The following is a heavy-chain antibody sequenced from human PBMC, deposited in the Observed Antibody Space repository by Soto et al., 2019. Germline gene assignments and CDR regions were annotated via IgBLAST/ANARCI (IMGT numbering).Heavy chain of an antibody. CDR2: ISSSSSYI. D-gene: IGHD6-13*01. J-gene: IGHJ4*02. V-gene: IGHV3-21*01. Sequence: GGSLRLSCAASGFTFSSYSMNWVRQAPGKGLEWVSSISSSSSYIYYADSVKGRFTISRDNAKNSLYLQMNSLRAEDTAVYYCARSPRKAAAGRQVYWGQGTLVTVSS. CDR1: GFTFSSYS. CDR3: ARSPRKAAAGRQVY.